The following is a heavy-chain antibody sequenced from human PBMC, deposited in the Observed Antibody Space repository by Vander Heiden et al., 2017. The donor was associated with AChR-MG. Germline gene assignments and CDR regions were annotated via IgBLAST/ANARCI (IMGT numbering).Heavy chain of an antibody. CDR2: FDPEDGET. D-gene: IGHD1-7*01. CDR3: ATGLELRWGVALYFDY. V-gene: IGHV1-24*01. Sequence: QVQLVQSGAEVKKPGASVKVSCKVSGYTLTELSMHWVRQAPGKGLEWMGGFDPEDGETIYAQKFQGRVTMTEDTSTDTAYMELSSLRSEDTAVYYCATGLELRWGVALYFDYWGQGTLVTVSS. CDR1: GYTLTELS. J-gene: IGHJ4*02.